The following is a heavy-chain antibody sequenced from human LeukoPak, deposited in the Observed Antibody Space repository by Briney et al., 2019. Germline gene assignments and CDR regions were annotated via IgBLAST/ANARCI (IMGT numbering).Heavy chain of an antibody. CDR3: AKAPRRYCSSTSCLGSAFDI. V-gene: IGHV3-30*02. Sequence: GGSLRLSCAASGFTFSSYGMHWVRQAPGKGPEWVAVIWYDGSNKYYADSVKGRFTISRDNSKNTLYLQMNSLRAEDTAVYYCAKAPRRYCSSTSCLGSAFDIWGQGTMVTVSS. CDR1: GFTFSSYG. D-gene: IGHD2-2*01. CDR2: IWYDGSNK. J-gene: IGHJ3*02.